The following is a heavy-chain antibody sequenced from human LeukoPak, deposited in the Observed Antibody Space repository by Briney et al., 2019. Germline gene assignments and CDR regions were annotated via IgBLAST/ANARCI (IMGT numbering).Heavy chain of an antibody. V-gene: IGHV3-74*01. CDR1: GFTFSSYW. CDR2: INSDGGST. CDR3: ASTSSAWSAFDY. Sequence: GGSLRLSCAASGFTFSSYWMHWVRQAPGKGLVWVSRINSDGGSTSYADSVKGRFTISRDNAKNTLYVQMNSLRAEDTAVYYCASTSSAWSAFDYWGQGTLVTVSS. J-gene: IGHJ4*02. D-gene: IGHD6-19*01.